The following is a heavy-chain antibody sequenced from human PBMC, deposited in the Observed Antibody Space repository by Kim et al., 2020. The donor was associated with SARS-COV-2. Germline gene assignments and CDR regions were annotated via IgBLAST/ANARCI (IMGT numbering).Heavy chain of an antibody. J-gene: IGHJ5*02. Sequence: SVKGRFTISRDNSKNTLYLQMNSLRAEDTAVYYCAKDPRVAAAGKSWFDPWGQGTLVTVSS. CDR3: AKDPRVAAAGKSWFDP. D-gene: IGHD6-13*01. V-gene: IGHV3-23*01.